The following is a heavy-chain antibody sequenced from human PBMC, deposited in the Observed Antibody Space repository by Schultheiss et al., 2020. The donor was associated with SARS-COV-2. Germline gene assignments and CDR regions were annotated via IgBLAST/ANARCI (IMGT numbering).Heavy chain of an antibody. V-gene: IGHV3-66*01. D-gene: IGHD3-22*01. CDR1: GFTFSNAW. CDR2: IYSGGST. CDR3: ARDRYYYDSSGSYDY. J-gene: IGHJ4*02. Sequence: GGSLRLSCAASGFTFSNAWMSWVRQAPGKGLEWVSVIYSGGSTYYADSVKGRFTISRDNSKNTLYLQMNSLRAEDTAVYYCARDRYYYDSSGSYDYWGQGTLVTVSS.